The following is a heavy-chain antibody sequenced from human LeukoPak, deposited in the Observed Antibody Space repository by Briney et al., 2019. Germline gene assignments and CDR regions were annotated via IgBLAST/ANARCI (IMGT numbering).Heavy chain of an antibody. V-gene: IGHV3-23*01. CDR1: GFTFDTYA. J-gene: IGHJ4*02. D-gene: IGHD3-10*01. CDR3: AKGMSFGSGSSLEY. Sequence: GGSLRLSCSASGFTFDTYAMTWVRQAPGKGLEWFSAISGGGGSTYYADSVKGRFTISRDNSQNTMVLQVKSLKVEDTAVYYCAKGMSFGSGSSLEYWGQGTLVAVSS. CDR2: ISGGGGST.